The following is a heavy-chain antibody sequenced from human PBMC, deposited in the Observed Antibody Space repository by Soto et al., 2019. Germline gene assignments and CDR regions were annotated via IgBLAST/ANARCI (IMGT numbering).Heavy chain of an antibody. CDR3: ARDGSTVTTNYHYAMDV. CDR2: ISYDETNE. J-gene: IGHJ6*02. CDR1: GFTFGSHG. D-gene: IGHD4-17*01. Sequence: QVQLVESGGGLVQPGGSLRLTCVASGFTFGSHGMHWVRQAPGKGLEWVAVISYDETNEHYVDSVKGRFTISRDNSKNSLYLQMNSLRAEDTAVYYCARDGSTVTTNYHYAMDVWGQGTTVTVSS. V-gene: IGHV3-30*03.